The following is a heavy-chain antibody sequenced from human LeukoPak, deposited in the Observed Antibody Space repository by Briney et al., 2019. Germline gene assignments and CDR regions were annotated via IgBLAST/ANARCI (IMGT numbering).Heavy chain of an antibody. CDR2: IYTSGST. CDR1: GGSISSYY. Sequence: SETLSLTCTVSGGSISSYYWSWIRQPAGKGLEWIGRIYTSGSTNYNPSLKSRVTMSVDTSKNQFSLKLSSVTAADMAVYYCARGGYSYGYGSDAFDIWGQGTMVTVSS. CDR3: ARGGYSYGYGSDAFDI. V-gene: IGHV4-4*07. J-gene: IGHJ3*02. D-gene: IGHD5-18*01.